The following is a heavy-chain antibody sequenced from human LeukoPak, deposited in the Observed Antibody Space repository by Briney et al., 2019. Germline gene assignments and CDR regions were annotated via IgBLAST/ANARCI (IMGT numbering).Heavy chain of an antibody. V-gene: IGHV4-59*01. J-gene: IGHJ4*02. CDR1: GGSISSYY. CDR3: ARDNYDILTGYSIFDY. CDR2: IYYSGST. Sequence: SETLSLTCTVSGGSISSYYWSWIRQPPGKGLEGIGYIYYSGSTNYNPSLTSRVTISVDTSKHQFSLKLSSVTAADTAVYYCARDNYDILTGYSIFDYWGQGTLVTVSS. D-gene: IGHD3-9*01.